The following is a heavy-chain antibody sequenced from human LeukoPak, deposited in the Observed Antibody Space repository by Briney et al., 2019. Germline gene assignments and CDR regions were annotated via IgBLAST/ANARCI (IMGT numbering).Heavy chain of an antibody. V-gene: IGHV3-21*01. CDR3: ARGPNEWFGEYDN. CDR1: GFTFSRYS. J-gene: IGHJ4*02. Sequence: PGGSLRLSCAASGFTFSRYSMNWVSQAHGKGLEWVSSISSSGDYLYYADSLKGRFTISRDNAKNSLYLQMNSLRAEDTAVYYCARGPNEWFGEYDNWGQGTLVTVSS. D-gene: IGHD3-10*01. CDR2: ISSSGDYL.